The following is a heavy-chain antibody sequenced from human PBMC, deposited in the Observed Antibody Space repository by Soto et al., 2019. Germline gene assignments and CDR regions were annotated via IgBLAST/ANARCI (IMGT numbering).Heavy chain of an antibody. J-gene: IGHJ5*02. CDR2: ISSTSSYI. D-gene: IGHD2-2*01. V-gene: IGHV3-21*01. Sequence: PGGSLRLSCAASGFTFSHYDMTWVRQAPGKGLEWVSSISSTSSYIYYADSLKGRFTISRDNAENSLYLQMNSLRVEDTAVYYCVRVFIVVVPAGTIWLDTWGQGTLVTVAS. CDR1: GFTFSHYD. CDR3: VRVFIVVVPAGTIWLDT.